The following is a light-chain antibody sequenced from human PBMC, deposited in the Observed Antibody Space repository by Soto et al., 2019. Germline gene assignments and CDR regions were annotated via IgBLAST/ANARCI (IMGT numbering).Light chain of an antibody. CDR1: QSLSSN. J-gene: IGKJ2*01. CDR2: DAS. V-gene: IGKV3-15*01. CDR3: HHYNSWPYT. Sequence: EIVLTQSPGTLSLSPGERATLSCRASQSLSSNLAWYQQKPGQAPRLLIYDASTRAPGFPARFSGSGSGTEFTLTISSLQSEDFAVYYCHHYNSWPYTFGQGTKVDIK.